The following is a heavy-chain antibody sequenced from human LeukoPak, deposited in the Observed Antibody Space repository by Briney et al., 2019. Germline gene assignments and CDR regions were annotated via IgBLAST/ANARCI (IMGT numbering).Heavy chain of an antibody. V-gene: IGHV3-53*01. Sequence: GGSLRLSCTVSGFTVSSNSMSWVRQAPGKGLEWVSFIYSGTTHYSDSVKGRFTISRDNSKNTLYLQMNSLRAEDTAVYYCAKDPDCTSGVCYTFFDCLGQGTLVTVSS. CDR3: AKDPDCTSGVCYTFFDC. CDR1: GFTVSSNS. CDR2: IYSGTT. J-gene: IGHJ4*02. D-gene: IGHD2-8*01.